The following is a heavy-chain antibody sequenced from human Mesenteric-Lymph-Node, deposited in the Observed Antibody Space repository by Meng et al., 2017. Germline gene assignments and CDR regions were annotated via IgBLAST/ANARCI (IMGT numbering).Heavy chain of an antibody. V-gene: IGHV4-59*12. J-gene: IGHJ6*02. Sequence: SETLSLTCTVSGGSITTFFWSWIRQPPGKGLEWIGYIHYSGITNYNPSLKSRVTISVDMSKNQFSLKLSSVTAADTAVYYCARVGYYDSSGYYYYYGMDVWGQGTTVTVSS. CDR2: IHYSGIT. CDR3: ARVGYYDSSGYYYYYGMDV. D-gene: IGHD3-22*01. CDR1: GGSITTFF.